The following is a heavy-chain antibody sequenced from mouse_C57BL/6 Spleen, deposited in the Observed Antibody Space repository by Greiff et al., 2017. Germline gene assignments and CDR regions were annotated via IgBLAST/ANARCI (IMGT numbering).Heavy chain of an antibody. CDR1: GFTFSDYY. D-gene: IGHD1-1*01. J-gene: IGHJ4*01. CDR3: ARRPHYYGSTSYAMDY. CDR2: ISNGGGST. Sequence: EVKLVESGGGLVQPGGSLKLSCAASGFTFSDYYMYWVRQTPEKRLGWVAYISNGGGSTYYPDTVKGRFTISRDNAKNTLYLQMSRLKSEDTAMYYCARRPHYYGSTSYAMDYWGQGTSVTVSS. V-gene: IGHV5-12*01.